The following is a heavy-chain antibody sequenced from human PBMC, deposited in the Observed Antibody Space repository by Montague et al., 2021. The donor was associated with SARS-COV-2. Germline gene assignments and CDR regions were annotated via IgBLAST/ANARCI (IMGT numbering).Heavy chain of an antibody. Sequence: SETLSLTCTVSGSSISSSSYYWGWIRQPPGKGLEWIGSIYYSGSTYYNPSLKSPVTISADTPKNQFSLRLSSVTAADTAVYYCARISRNSGFVGVFDIWGQGTLVTVS. D-gene: IGHD3-22*01. CDR2: IYYSGST. V-gene: IGHV4-39*07. CDR1: GSSISSSSYY. J-gene: IGHJ3*02. CDR3: ARISRNSGFVGVFDI.